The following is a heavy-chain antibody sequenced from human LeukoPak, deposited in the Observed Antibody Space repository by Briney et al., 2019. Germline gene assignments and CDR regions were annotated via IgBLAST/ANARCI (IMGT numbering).Heavy chain of an antibody. CDR1: GFTFSSYG. J-gene: IGHJ5*02. V-gene: IGHV3-33*08. CDR2: IWYDGSNK. Sequence: PGGSLRLSCAASGFTFSSYGMHWVRQAPGKGLEWVAVIWYDGSNKYYADSVKGRFTISRDNAKNTVYLQMNSLRGEDTAVYYCARDLGLRGSTWGQGTLVTVSS. CDR3: ARDLGLRGST. D-gene: IGHD5-12*01.